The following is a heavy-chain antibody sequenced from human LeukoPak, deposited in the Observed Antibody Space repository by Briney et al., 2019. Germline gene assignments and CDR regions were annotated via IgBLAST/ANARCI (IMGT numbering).Heavy chain of an antibody. D-gene: IGHD1-26*01. Sequence: PSETLSLTCTVSVGSISSYYWSRIRQPPGKGLEWIGYIYYTGSTNYNPSLKSRVTISVDTSKNQLSLKLRSVTAADTAVYYFARQDSETYLNPLDIWGQGTVVTVSS. CDR2: IYYTGST. J-gene: IGHJ3*02. CDR3: ARQDSETYLNPLDI. CDR1: VGSISSYY. V-gene: IGHV4-59*08.